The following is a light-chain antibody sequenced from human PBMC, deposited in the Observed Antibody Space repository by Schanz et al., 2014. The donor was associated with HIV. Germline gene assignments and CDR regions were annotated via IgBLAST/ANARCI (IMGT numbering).Light chain of an antibody. CDR1: QDIGSS. V-gene: IGKV1-17*01. Sequence: DIQMTQSPSTLSASVGDRVTITCRASQDIGSSLAWYQQKPGKAPKPLIYAASSLQSGVPSRFSGSGSGTEFTLTISSLQPEDFATYYCLQHNSYPRTFGQGTKVEIK. CDR3: LQHNSYPRT. CDR2: AAS. J-gene: IGKJ1*01.